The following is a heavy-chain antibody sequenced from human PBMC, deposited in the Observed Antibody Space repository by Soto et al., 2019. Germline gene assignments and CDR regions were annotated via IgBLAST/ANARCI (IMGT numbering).Heavy chain of an antibody. CDR3: ARHYYGSGSYYYYYGMDV. J-gene: IGHJ6*02. V-gene: IGHV3-30*03. CDR2: ISYDGSNK. D-gene: IGHD3-10*01. CDR1: GFTFSSYG. Sequence: GSLRLSCAASGFTFSSYGMHWIRQAPGKGLEWVAFISYDGSNKYYADSVKGRFTISRDNSKNTLYLQMNSLRAEDTAVYYCARHYYGSGSYYYYYGMDVWGQGTTVTVSS.